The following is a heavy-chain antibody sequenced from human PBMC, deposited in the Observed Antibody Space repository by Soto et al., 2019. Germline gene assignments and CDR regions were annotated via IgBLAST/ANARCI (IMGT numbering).Heavy chain of an antibody. D-gene: IGHD3-22*01. CDR2: ISGSAGST. CDR1: GFTFSSYA. Sequence: PGGSLRLSCAASGFTFSSYAMSWVRRAPGKGLEWVSAISGSAGSTYYADSVKGRFTISRDNSKDTPYLQMNSLRAEDTAVYYCAKTQYYYDSSGYYPQYYFDYWGQGTLVTVSS. J-gene: IGHJ4*02. CDR3: AKTQYYYDSSGYYPQYYFDY. V-gene: IGHV3-23*01.